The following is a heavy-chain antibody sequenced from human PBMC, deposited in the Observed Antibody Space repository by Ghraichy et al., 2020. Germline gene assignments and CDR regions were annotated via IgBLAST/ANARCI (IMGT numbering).Heavy chain of an antibody. D-gene: IGHD2-2*01. Sequence: LSLTCAASGFTFSSYAMSWVRQAPGKGLEWVSAISGSGGSTYYADSVKGRFTISRDNSKNTLYLQMNSLRAEDTAVYYCAKDRTLGYCSSTSCHERTPYYYHGMDVWGQGTTVTVS. CDR3: AKDRTLGYCSSTSCHERTPYYYHGMDV. J-gene: IGHJ6*02. V-gene: IGHV3-23*01. CDR2: ISGSGGST. CDR1: GFTFSSYA.